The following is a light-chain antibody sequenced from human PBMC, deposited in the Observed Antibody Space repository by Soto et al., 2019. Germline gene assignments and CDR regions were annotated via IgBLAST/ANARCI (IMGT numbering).Light chain of an antibody. J-gene: IGKJ3*01. CDR2: WAS. CDR1: QSVLYSSNNKNY. V-gene: IGKV4-1*01. CDR3: QQYYSTPLT. Sequence: DIVMTQSTDSLAASLGERATINCKSSQSVLYSSNNKNYLAWYQQKPGQPPKLLIYWASTRESGVPDRFSGSGSVTDFTLAISSLQAEDVAVYYCQQYYSTPLTFGPGTKVDI.